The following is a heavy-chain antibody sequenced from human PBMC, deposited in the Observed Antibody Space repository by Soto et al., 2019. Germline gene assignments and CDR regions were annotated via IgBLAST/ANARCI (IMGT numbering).Heavy chain of an antibody. D-gene: IGHD3-16*02. V-gene: IGHV4-59*01. CDR2: IYYSGST. CDR1: GGSLSSYY. Sequence: SETLSLTCTVSGGSLSSYYWSWIRQPPGKGLEWIGYIYYSGSTNYNPSLKSRVTISVDTSKNQFSLKLSSVTAADTAVYYCARGEDHRFPDYWGQGTLVTVSS. CDR3: ARGEDHRFPDY. J-gene: IGHJ4*02.